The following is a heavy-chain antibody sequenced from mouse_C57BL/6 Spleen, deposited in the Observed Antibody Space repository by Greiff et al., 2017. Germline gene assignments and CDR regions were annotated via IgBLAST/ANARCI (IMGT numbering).Heavy chain of an antibody. J-gene: IGHJ4*01. CDR3: ARKGLGTSMDY. D-gene: IGHD4-1*01. Sequence: QVQLKQSGPGLVQPSQSLSITCTVSGFSLTSYGVHWVRQSPGEGLGWLGVIWSGGGTDYNAAFISRLSISKDNSKSKVFLKMNSLQADDTAIYYCARKGLGTSMDYWGQGTSVTVAS. CDR1: GFSLTSYG. V-gene: IGHV2-2*01. CDR2: IWSGGGT.